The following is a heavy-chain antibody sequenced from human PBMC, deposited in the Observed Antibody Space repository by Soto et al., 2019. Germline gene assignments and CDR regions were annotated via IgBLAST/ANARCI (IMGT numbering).Heavy chain of an antibody. D-gene: IGHD3-16*01. V-gene: IGHV1-69*06. CDR2: IIPIFGTA. Sequence: QVQLVQSGAEVKKPGSSVKVSCKASGGTFSSYAISWVRQAPGQGLEWMGGIIPIFGTANYAQKFKGRVTMTADKSTSTAYMELRSLRSEDTAVEDWALHPIMITGRRYFDYWGQGTLVTVSS. CDR1: GGTFSSYA. J-gene: IGHJ4*02. CDR3: ALHPIMITGRRYFDY.